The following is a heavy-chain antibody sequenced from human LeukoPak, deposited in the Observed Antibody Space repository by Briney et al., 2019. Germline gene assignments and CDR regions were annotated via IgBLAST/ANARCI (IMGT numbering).Heavy chain of an antibody. D-gene: IGHD2-2*02. CDR2: IYYSGST. CDR1: GGSISSSNYY. V-gene: IGHV4-39*01. J-gene: IGHJ4*02. CDR3: ARSRKNDCTSTSCYTDY. Sequence: SETLSLTCTVSGGSISSSNYYWGWIRQPPGKGLEWIGSIYYSGSTYYSPSLKSRGTISVDTSKNQFSLKLSSVTAADMAVYYCARSRKNDCTSTSCYTDYWGQGTLVTVSS.